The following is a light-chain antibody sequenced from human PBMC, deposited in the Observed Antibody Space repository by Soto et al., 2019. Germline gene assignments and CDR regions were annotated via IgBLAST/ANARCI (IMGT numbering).Light chain of an antibody. CDR3: LQYGFHWT. Sequence: DIQMTQSPSTLSASVGDRVTITCRASQSISNWLAWYQQRPGKAPKLLISKASTLESGVPSRFSGSGSETEFTLPISSMQSNDFGTYHCLQYGFHWTFGQGTKGEL. J-gene: IGKJ1*01. V-gene: IGKV1-5*03. CDR1: QSISNW. CDR2: KAS.